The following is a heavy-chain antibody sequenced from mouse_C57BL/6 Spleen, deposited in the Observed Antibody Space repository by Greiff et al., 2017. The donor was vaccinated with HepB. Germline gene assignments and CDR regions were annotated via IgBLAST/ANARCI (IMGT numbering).Heavy chain of an antibody. CDR2: IYPSDSET. CDR3: ARYSKGYFDV. D-gene: IGHD2-5*01. J-gene: IGHJ1*03. Sequence: VQLQQPGAELVRPGSSVKLSCKASGYTFTSYWMDWVKQRPGQGLEWIGNIYPSDSETHYNQKFKDKATLTVDKSSSTAYMQLSSLTSEDSAVYYCARYSKGYFDVWGTGTTVTVSS. CDR1: GYTFTSYW. V-gene: IGHV1-61*01.